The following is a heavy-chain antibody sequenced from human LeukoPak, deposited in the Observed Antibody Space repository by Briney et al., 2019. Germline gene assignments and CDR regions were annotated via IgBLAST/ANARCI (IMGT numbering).Heavy chain of an antibody. J-gene: IGHJ4*02. D-gene: IGHD5-18*01. Sequence: ASVKVSCKASGYTFTSYGISWVRQAPGQGLEWMGIINPSGGSTSYAQKFQGRVTMTRDMSTSTVYMELSSLRSEDTAVYYCAILIQLWSEYFDYWGQGTLVTVSS. CDR3: AILIQLWSEYFDY. CDR2: INPSGGST. V-gene: IGHV1-46*01. CDR1: GYTFTSYG.